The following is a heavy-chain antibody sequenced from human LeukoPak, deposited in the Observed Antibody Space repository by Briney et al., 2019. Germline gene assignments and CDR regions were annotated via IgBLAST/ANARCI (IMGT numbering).Heavy chain of an antibody. J-gene: IGHJ5*02. CDR1: GGSISSSGYY. Sequence: SETLSLTSTVSGGSISSSGYYWGWIRQPPGKGLEWIASIYYSGSTYYNPSLKSRVTISVDTSKYQLSLKLSSLTAADTAVYYCARHEYSGSYYGLSWFDPWGQGTLVTVSS. V-gene: IGHV4-39*01. CDR2: IYYSGST. D-gene: IGHD1-26*01. CDR3: ARHEYSGSYYGLSWFDP.